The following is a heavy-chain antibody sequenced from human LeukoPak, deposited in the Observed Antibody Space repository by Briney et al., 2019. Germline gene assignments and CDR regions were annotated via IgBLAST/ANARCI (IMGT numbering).Heavy chain of an antibody. J-gene: IGHJ4*02. Sequence: GGSLRLSCAASGFTVSSNYMSWVRQAPGKGLEWVSVIYTGGSTHSADSVKGRFTISRDNSRNTLYLQMNSLRVEDTAVYSCARASGPFDYWGQGTLVTVSS. D-gene: IGHD3-10*01. CDR2: IYTGGST. V-gene: IGHV3-53*01. CDR3: ARASGPFDY. CDR1: GFTVSSNY.